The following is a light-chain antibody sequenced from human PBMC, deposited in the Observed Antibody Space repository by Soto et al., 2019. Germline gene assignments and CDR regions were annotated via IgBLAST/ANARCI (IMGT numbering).Light chain of an antibody. CDR1: SSNIGSNT. Sequence: QSVLTQAPSVSVTPGQRVTISCSGSSSNIGSNTVSWYQQVPGTAPKVLIYSNVQRPSGVPDRFSGSKSGTSASLAIGGLQSEDEADYYCAAWDGSLNGWVFGGGTKLTVL. CDR3: AAWDGSLNGWV. V-gene: IGLV1-44*01. J-gene: IGLJ3*02. CDR2: SNV.